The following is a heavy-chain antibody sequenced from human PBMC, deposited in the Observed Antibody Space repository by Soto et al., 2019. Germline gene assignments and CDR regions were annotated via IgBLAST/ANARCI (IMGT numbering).Heavy chain of an antibody. J-gene: IGHJ6*02. CDR3: ALRRGSLRPYFSCCGVDV. CDR1: GFSLKTGGVG. Sequence: TLRESGPPLVEPTQNLTLTCTFSGFSLKTGGVGVGWIRQPPGKALEWVALIFWDDDKRYSPSLKNRLTITKDTSKNQVVLTMSDMDPVDTATYYCALRRGSLRPYFSCCGVDVRGQGTTVTVSS. D-gene: IGHD1-26*01. CDR2: IFWDDDK. V-gene: IGHV2-5*02.